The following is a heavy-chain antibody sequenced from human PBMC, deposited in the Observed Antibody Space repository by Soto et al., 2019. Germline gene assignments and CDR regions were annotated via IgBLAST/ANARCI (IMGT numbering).Heavy chain of an antibody. CDR3: VSSTSCGLDAFDI. D-gene: IGHD2-2*01. V-gene: IGHV1-8*01. CDR2: MNPNSGNT. Sequence: ASVKVSCKASGYTFTSYDINWVRPATGQGLEWMGWMNPNSGNTGYAQKFQGRVTMTRNTSISTAYMELSSLRSEDTAVYYCVSSTSCGLDAFDIWGQGTMVTVSS. CDR1: GYTFTSYD. J-gene: IGHJ3*02.